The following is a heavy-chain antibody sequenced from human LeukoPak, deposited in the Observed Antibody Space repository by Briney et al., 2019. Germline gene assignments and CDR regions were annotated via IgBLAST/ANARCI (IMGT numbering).Heavy chain of an antibody. CDR1: GFTFSSYA. CDR3: AAYGSSWDY. D-gene: IGHD6-13*01. J-gene: IGHJ4*02. CDR2: ISGDGGRT. Sequence: PGGSLILSCAASGFTFSSYAMSWVRQAPGKGLEWVSLISGDGGRTYYADSVKGRFTISRDNSKNSLYLQMNSLRTEDTALYYCAAYGSSWDYWGQGTLVTVSS. V-gene: IGHV3-43*02.